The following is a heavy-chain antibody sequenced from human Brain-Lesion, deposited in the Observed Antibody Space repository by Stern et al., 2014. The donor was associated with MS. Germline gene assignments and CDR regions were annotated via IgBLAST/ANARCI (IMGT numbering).Heavy chain of an antibody. Sequence: VQLLESGGGVVQPWRSLGLSCAVSGFTFSSYGMYWVRQAPGKGMGGVAGRRVDGTKKNYIESVKGRFTISRDNSKNTLSLQMTSLRAEDTAVYYCAKDKKDSSGWNLYFYGMDVWGQGTTVIVSS. V-gene: IGHV3-33*06. J-gene: IGHJ6*02. CDR3: AKDKKDSSGWNLYFYGMDV. CDR1: GFTFSSYG. CDR2: RRVDGTKK. D-gene: IGHD6-19*01.